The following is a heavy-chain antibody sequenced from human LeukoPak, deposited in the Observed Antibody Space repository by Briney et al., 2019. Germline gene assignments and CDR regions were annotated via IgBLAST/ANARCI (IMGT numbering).Heavy chain of an antibody. D-gene: IGHD2-15*01. CDR3: ARDPGRSGGSCYSDY. CDR2: IYSGGNT. CDR1: GFTVSNNY. Sequence: GGSLRLSCAASGFTVSNNYMNWVRQAPGKGLEWVSVIYSGGNTYYADSVKGRFTISRDNSKNTLYLQMNSLRAEDTAVYYCARDPGRSGGSCYSDYWGQGTLVTVSS. V-gene: IGHV3-53*01. J-gene: IGHJ4*02.